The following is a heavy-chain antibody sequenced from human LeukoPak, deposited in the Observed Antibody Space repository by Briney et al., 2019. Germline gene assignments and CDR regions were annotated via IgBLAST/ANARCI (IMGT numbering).Heavy chain of an antibody. CDR3: ASESSGYYYYFDY. CDR1: GLTFTNCW. V-gene: IGHV3-7*03. J-gene: IGHJ4*02. D-gene: IGHD3-22*01. Sequence: GGSLRLSCAASGLTFTNCWMSWVRQTPGKGLEWVANIKQDGSEKYYVDSVKGRFTISRDNAKNSLYLQMNSLRAEDTAVYYCASESSGYYYYFDYWSQGTLVTVSS. CDR2: IKQDGSEK.